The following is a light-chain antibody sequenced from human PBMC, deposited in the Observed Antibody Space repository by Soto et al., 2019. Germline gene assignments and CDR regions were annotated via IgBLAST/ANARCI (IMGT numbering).Light chain of an antibody. V-gene: IGKV3-15*01. J-gene: IGKJ4*01. CDR1: QSVRSN. CDR2: GAS. CDR3: PQYSDWPLT. Sequence: EIVMTQSPDTLSVSPGEKATLSCRASQSVRSNLAWYQQKPGQAPRLLIFGASTGATGVPARFSGGGSETAFTLTINGLQSEDFATYYCPQYSDWPLTFGGGTKVES.